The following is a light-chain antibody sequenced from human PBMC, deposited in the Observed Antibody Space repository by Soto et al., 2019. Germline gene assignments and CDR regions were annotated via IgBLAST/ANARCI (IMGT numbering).Light chain of an antibody. CDR3: QQLERYPST. Sequence: IQITHSPSTLSASVVDRVTITCLASHCISTYLNWYQQKPGKAPKLLIYAASTLQSGVPSRFSGSGSGTAFTLTISSLQPEDFATYYCQQLERYPSTFGGGTKV. V-gene: IGKV1-9*01. CDR2: AAS. J-gene: IGKJ4*01. CDR1: HCISTY.